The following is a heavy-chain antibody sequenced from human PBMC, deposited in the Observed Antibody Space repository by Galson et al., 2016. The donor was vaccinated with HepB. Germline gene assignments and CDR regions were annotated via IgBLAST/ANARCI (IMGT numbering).Heavy chain of an antibody. CDR2: IFNDGSGSA. CDR3: ARDNWGSLDY. Sequence: SETLSLTCSVSGGSMRNYQWSWVRQPPGKGLEWIGYIFNDGSGSADYNPSLKSRISISQDTSKNQFSLRLTSLTPADTAIYYCARDNWGSLDYWGQGTLVTVSS. J-gene: IGHJ4*02. V-gene: IGHV4-59*01. CDR1: GGSMRNYQ. D-gene: IGHD7-27*01.